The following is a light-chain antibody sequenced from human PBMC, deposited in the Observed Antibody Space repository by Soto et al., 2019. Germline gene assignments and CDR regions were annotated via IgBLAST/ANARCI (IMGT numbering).Light chain of an antibody. V-gene: IGLV2-14*01. J-gene: IGLJ1*01. Sequence: QSVLTQPASVSGSPGQSITISCTGTSGDVGVYNYVSWYQQHPGKAPKLMIYDVSNRPSGVSNRFSGSKSGNTASLTISGLQAEDEADYYCSSYTSSSPYVFGTGTKVTVL. CDR2: DVS. CDR3: SSYTSSSPYV. CDR1: SGDVGVYNY.